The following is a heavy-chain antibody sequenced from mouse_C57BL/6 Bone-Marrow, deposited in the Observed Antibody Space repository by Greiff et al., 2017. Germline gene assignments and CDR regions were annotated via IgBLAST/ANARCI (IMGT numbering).Heavy chain of an antibody. CDR2: ISYDGSN. D-gene: IGHD1-1*01. V-gene: IGHV3-6*01. J-gene: IGHJ1*03. Sequence: DVKLQESGPGLVKPSQSLSLTCSVTGYSITSGYYWNWIRQFPGNKLEWMGYISYDGSNNYNPSLKNRISITRDTSKNQFFLKLNSVTTEDTATYYCARGSHYYGSRHWYFDVWGTGTTVTVSS. CDR3: ARGSHYYGSRHWYFDV. CDR1: GYSITSGYY.